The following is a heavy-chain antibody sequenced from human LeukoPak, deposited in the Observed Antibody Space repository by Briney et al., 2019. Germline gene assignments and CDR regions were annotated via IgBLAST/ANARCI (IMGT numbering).Heavy chain of an antibody. CDR3: ARVPDYYGSGSSSNWFDP. D-gene: IGHD3-10*01. Sequence: ASVKVYCKASGYTFTGYYMHWVRQAPGQGLEWMGWINPNSGGTNYAQKFQGRVTMTRDTSISTAYMELSRLRSDDTAVYYCARVPDYYGSGSSSNWFDPWGQGTLVTVSS. J-gene: IGHJ5*02. CDR1: GYTFTGYY. V-gene: IGHV1-2*02. CDR2: INPNSGGT.